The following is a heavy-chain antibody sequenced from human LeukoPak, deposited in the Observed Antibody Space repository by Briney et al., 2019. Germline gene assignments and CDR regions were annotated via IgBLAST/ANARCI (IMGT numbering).Heavy chain of an antibody. D-gene: IGHD1-20*01. CDR3: ASSRGYNWNDVDY. Sequence: PGRSLRLSCAASGFTFSSYAMHWVRQAPGKGLEWVSSISSSSSYIYYADSVKGRFTISRDNAKNSLYLQMNSLRAEDTAVYYCASSRGYNWNDVDYWGQGTLVTVSS. V-gene: IGHV3-21*01. CDR2: ISSSSSYI. CDR1: GFTFSSYA. J-gene: IGHJ4*02.